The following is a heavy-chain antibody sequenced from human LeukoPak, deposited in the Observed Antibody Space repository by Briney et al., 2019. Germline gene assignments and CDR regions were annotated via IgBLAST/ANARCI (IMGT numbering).Heavy chain of an antibody. CDR1: GGSISSGGYY. J-gene: IGHJ4*02. D-gene: IGHD6-13*01. CDR3: ARASFSSSWYDPVDY. V-gene: IGHV4-31*03. CDR2: IYYSGST. Sequence: SETLSLTCTVSGGSISSGGYYWSWIRQHPGKGLEWIGYIYYSGSTYYNPSLKSRVTISVDTSKNQFSLKLSSVTAADTAVYYCARASFSSSWYDPVDYWGQGTRVTVSS.